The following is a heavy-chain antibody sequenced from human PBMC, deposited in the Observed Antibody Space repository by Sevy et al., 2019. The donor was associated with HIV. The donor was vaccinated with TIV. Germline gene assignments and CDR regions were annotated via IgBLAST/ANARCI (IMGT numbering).Heavy chain of an antibody. D-gene: IGHD1-26*01. CDR1: GFTFSSYG. CDR3: AIQGWESYNSPIDY. V-gene: IGHV3-33*01. Sequence: GGFLRLSCAASGFTFSSYGMHWVRQAPGKGLEWMAVIWYDGSNQYYADSVKGRFTISRDNSKNTLYLQMNSLRVEDTAVDYCAIQGWESYNSPIDYWGQGTLVTVSS. CDR2: IWYDGSNQ. J-gene: IGHJ4*02.